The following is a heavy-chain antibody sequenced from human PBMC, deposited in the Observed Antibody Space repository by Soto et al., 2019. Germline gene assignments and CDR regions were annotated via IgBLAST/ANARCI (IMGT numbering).Heavy chain of an antibody. Sequence: ASVKVSCKASGYTFNGYYMHWVRQAPGQGLEWMGWINPNSGGTNYAQKFQGWVTMTRDTSISTAYMELSRLRSDDTAVYYCARVGEYSNYGPIDYWGQGTLVTVSS. D-gene: IGHD4-4*01. J-gene: IGHJ4*02. CDR2: INPNSGGT. CDR3: ARVGEYSNYGPIDY. V-gene: IGHV1-2*04. CDR1: GYTFNGYY.